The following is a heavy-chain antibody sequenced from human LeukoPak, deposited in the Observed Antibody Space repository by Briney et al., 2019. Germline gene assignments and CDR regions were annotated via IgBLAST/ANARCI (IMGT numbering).Heavy chain of an antibody. CDR3: ARDLPITMVRGVTFYYYYGMDV. Sequence: GGSVRLSCAASGFTFSSYAMHWVRQAPGKGLEGVAVISYDGSNKYYADSVKGRFTISRDTSENTLYLQMNSLRAEDTAVYYCARDLPITMVRGVTFYYYYGMDVWGQGTTVTVSS. J-gene: IGHJ6*02. CDR2: ISYDGSNK. V-gene: IGHV3-30-3*01. D-gene: IGHD3-10*01. CDR1: GFTFSSYA.